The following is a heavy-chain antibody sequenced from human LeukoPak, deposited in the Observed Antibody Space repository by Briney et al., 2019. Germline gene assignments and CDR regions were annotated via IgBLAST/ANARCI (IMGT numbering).Heavy chain of an antibody. Sequence: PGGSLRLSCAASGFTFSSYGMHWVRQAPGKGLEWVAVIWYDGSNKYYADSVKGRFTISRDNSKNTLYLQMNSLRAEDTAVYYCAKDSKSVYYDSTGQFFDDWGQGTLVTVSS. J-gene: IGHJ4*02. CDR3: AKDSKSVYYDSTGQFFDD. CDR1: GFTFSSYG. D-gene: IGHD3-22*01. CDR2: IWYDGSNK. V-gene: IGHV3-30*02.